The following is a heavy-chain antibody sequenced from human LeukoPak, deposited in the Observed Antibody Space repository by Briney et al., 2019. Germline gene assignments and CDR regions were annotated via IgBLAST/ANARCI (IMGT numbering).Heavy chain of an antibody. J-gene: IGHJ5*02. CDR1: GFTFDDYA. V-gene: IGHV3-9*01. CDR2: ISWNGGSI. Sequence: GGSLRLSCAASGFTFDDYAMRWVRQAPGKGLEWVSGISWNGGSIGYADSVKGRFTISRDNAKNSLYLQMNSLRAEDTALYYCAKDQSIAVAGPYNSFDPWGQGTLVTVSS. CDR3: AKDQSIAVAGPYNSFDP. D-gene: IGHD6-19*01.